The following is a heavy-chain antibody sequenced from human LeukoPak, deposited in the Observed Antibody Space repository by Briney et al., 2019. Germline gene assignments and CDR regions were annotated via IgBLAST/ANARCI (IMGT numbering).Heavy chain of an antibody. V-gene: IGHV1-24*01. J-gene: IGHJ3*02. D-gene: IGHD3-22*01. CDR2: FDPEDGET. CDR1: GYSLTELS. Sequence: ASVKVSCKVSGYSLTELSMHWVRQAPGKGLEWMGGFDPEDGETIYAQKFQGRVTMTEDTSTDTAYMELSSLGSEDTAVYYCAAVKTYYYDTSGYYFPLNAFDIWGQGTMVTVSS. CDR3: AAVKTYYYDTSGYYFPLNAFDI.